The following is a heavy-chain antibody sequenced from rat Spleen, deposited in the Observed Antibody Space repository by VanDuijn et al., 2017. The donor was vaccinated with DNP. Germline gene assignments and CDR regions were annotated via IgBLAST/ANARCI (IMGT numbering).Heavy chain of an antibody. CDR3: ARGSDGVWLAY. CDR2: ISYDGLRT. V-gene: IGHV5-7*01. CDR1: GFTFSNYV. Sequence: EVQLVESGGGSVQPGRSLKLSCAASGFTFSNYVMAWVRQAPKKGLEWVATISYDGLRTYYRDSVKGRFTISRENAKSTLYLQMDSLISEDTATYYCARGSDGVWLAYWGQGTLVTVSS. J-gene: IGHJ3*01. D-gene: IGHD4-3*01.